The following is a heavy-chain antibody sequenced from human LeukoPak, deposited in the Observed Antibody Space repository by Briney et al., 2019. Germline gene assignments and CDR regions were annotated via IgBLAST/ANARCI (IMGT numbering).Heavy chain of an antibody. J-gene: IGHJ6*03. CDR3: ARVTKYDNSRNNYYMDV. Sequence: SETLSLTCTVSGGSISNYYWSWIRQPPGKGLEWIGYIYYSGSTNYNPSLKSRVTISVDTSKNQFSLNLTSVTTADTAVYFCARVTKYDNSRNNYYMDVWGKGTTVTVSS. V-gene: IGHV4-59*01. D-gene: IGHD4-17*01. CDR2: IYYSGST. CDR1: GGSISNYY.